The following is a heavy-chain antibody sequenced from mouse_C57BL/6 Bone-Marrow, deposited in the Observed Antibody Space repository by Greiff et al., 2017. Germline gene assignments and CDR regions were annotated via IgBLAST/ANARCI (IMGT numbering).Heavy chain of an antibody. D-gene: IGHD2-3*01. CDR3: ARGRLLHYAMDY. Sequence: QVQLQQPGPELVKPGASVKLSCKASGYTFTSYWMHWVKQRPGQGLEWIGNINPSNGGTNYNEKFKSKATLTVDKSSSTAYMQLSSLTSEDSAVYYCARGRLLHYAMDYWGQGTSVTVSS. J-gene: IGHJ4*01. CDR1: GYTFTSYW. V-gene: IGHV1-53*01. CDR2: INPSNGGT.